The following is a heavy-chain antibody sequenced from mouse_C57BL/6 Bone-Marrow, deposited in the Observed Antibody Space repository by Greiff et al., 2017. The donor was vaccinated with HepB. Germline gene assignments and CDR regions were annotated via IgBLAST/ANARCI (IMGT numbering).Heavy chain of an antibody. Sequence: QVQLKESGAELVRPGASVTLSCKASGYTFTDYEMHWVKQTPVHGLEWIGAIDPETGGTAYNQKFKGKAILTADKSSSTAYMELRSLTSEDSAVYYCTRESYGSSYGAYWGQGTLVTVSA. V-gene: IGHV1-15*01. J-gene: IGHJ3*01. CDR3: TRESYGSSYGAY. CDR2: IDPETGGT. D-gene: IGHD1-1*01. CDR1: GYTFTDYE.